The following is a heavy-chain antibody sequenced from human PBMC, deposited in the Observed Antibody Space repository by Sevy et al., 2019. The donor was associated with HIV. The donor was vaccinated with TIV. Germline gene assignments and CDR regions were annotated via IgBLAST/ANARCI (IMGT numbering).Heavy chain of an antibody. J-gene: IGHJ6*02. CDR3: AKDIGPSNYDYVWGTYYFYGMDV. CDR1: GFTFDDYA. Sequence: GGSLRLSCAASGFTFDDYAMHWVRQRPGKGLEWVSGISWHSGNIDYADSVNGRFTISRDNAKNSLYLQMNSLRAEDTALYYCAKDIGPSNYDYVWGTYYFYGMDVWGQGTTVTVSS. CDR2: ISWHSGNI. D-gene: IGHD3-16*01. V-gene: IGHV3-9*01.